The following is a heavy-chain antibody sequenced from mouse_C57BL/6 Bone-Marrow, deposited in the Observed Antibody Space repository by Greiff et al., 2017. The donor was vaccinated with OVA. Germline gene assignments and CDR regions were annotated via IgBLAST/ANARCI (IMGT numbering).Heavy chain of an antibody. V-gene: IGHV1-81*01. CDR1: GYTFTSYG. J-gene: IGHJ1*03. CDR3: ARFHYYASSYVGYFDV. D-gene: IGHD1-1*01. Sequence: VQLQQPGAELARPGASVKLSCKASGYTFTSYGISWVKQRTGQGLEWIGEIYPRSGNTYYNEKFKGKATLTADKSSSTAYMQLRSLTSEDSAVYFCARFHYYASSYVGYFDVWGTGTTVTVSS. CDR2: IYPRSGNT.